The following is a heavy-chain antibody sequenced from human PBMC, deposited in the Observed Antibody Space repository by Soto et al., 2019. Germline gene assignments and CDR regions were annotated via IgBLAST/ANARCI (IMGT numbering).Heavy chain of an antibody. CDR1: GGSIISRGYY. Sequence: QVQLQASGPGVVKPSQTLSLPCTVSGGSIISRGYYWSWIRQHPGTALEWIGDICYRGSTYYNPSLKSRVNIAVDTSKKQFSLKLNSVTAADTAVYYGARGERSAYDWRADYWGQGTLVTVSS. J-gene: IGHJ4*02. D-gene: IGHD5-12*01. CDR2: ICYRGST. V-gene: IGHV4-31*03. CDR3: ARGERSAYDWRADY.